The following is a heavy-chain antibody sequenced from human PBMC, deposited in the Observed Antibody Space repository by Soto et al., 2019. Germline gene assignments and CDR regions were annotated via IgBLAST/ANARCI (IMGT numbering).Heavy chain of an antibody. Sequence: VASVKVSCKASNDSLSSHFIHWVRQAPGEGLEWMGIINPGTNSASYSKEFQGRLTLTSDMPPRTVYMQLSNLRSDDTAVYYCAGASSRVSSVVAAYWGQGTLVTVSS. CDR2: INPGTNSA. J-gene: IGHJ4*02. CDR3: AGASSRVSSVVAAY. V-gene: IGHV1-46*01. D-gene: IGHD2-15*01. CDR1: NDSLSSHF.